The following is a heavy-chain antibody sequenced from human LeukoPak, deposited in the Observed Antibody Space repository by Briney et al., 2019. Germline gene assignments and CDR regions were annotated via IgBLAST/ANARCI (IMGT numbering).Heavy chain of an antibody. D-gene: IGHD5-18*01. CDR2: INHSGST. J-gene: IGHJ4*02. CDR1: GGSFSGYY. CDR3: ARGIPRYTPGLWLKGYYFDY. Sequence: SETLSLTCAVYGGSFSGYYWGWIRQPPGKGLEWIGEINHSGSTNYNPSLKSRVTISVGTSKNQFSLKLSSVTAADTAVYYCARGIPRYTPGLWLKGYYFDYWGQGTLVTVSS. V-gene: IGHV4-34*01.